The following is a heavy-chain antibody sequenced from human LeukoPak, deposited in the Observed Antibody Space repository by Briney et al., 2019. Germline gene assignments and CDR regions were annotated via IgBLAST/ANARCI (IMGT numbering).Heavy chain of an antibody. CDR3: ARGLIYSPNWFDP. Sequence: GSLRPSFAGSGFTVSSNYMSWVRQAPGKGLEWVSVIYTGGNTYYADSVKGRFTISRDNSKNTLYLQMNSLRAEDTAVYYCARGLIYSPNWFDPWGQGTLVTVSS. J-gene: IGHJ5*02. CDR2: IYTGGNT. V-gene: IGHV3-66*01. CDR1: GFTVSSNY. D-gene: IGHD4-11*01.